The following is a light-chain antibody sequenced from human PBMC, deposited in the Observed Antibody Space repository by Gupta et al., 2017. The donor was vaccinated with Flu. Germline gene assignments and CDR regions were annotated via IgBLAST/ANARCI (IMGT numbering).Light chain of an antibody. CDR1: STGGGDNKY. Sequence: QSVTTPCTGSSTGGGDNKYVSWHPHPAKPHSLMVFEVSRSPAVVPGRFSGSKSDNTASLTVSVHREEEDADYFCSSDTGGNTLVFGGGTKLTVL. CDR3: SSDTGGNTLV. V-gene: IGLV2-8*01. CDR2: EVS. J-gene: IGLJ2*01.